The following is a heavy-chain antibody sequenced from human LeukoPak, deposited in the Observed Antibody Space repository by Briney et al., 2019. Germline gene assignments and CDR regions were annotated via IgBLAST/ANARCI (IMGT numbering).Heavy chain of an antibody. CDR1: GYTFTTYA. Sequence: ASVKVSCKASGYTFTTYAISWVRQAPGQGLELMGWISVYNGNTNYAQKFQGRVSMTTDTSTSTAYMELRSLTSDDTAVYYCARDLKGAITWTGLSAGMDVWGQGTTVTVSS. J-gene: IGHJ6*02. V-gene: IGHV1-18*01. CDR3: ARDLKGAITWTGLSAGMDV. D-gene: IGHD1-1*01. CDR2: ISVYNGNT.